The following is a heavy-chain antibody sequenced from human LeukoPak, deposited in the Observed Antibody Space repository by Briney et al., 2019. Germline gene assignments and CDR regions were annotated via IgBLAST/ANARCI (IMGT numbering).Heavy chain of an antibody. CDR3: ARDPQYSSSWYGYYFDY. CDR1: GFTFDDHA. J-gene: IGHJ4*02. Sequence: GGSLRLSCAASGFTFDDHAMHWVRQAPGKGLEWVSSITSRSSYIYYADSVKGRFTISRDNAKNSLYLQMNSLRAEDTAVYYCARDPQYSSSWYGYYFDYWGQGTLVTVSS. CDR2: ITSRSSYI. D-gene: IGHD6-13*01. V-gene: IGHV3-21*01.